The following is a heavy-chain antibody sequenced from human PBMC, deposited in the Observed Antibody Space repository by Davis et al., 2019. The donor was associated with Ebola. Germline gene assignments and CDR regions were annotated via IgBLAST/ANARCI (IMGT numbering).Heavy chain of an antibody. D-gene: IGHD4-17*01. CDR1: QFTFSRG. J-gene: IGHJ6*02. CDR3: AKDRNWSYGDLKYYYGMDV. CDR2: ISYDGRTK. V-gene: IGHV3-30*18. Sequence: PGGSLRLSCVGSQFTFSRGMHWVRQAPGKGLEWVAAISYDGRTKYYLDSLKGRLTISRDNSKNTLYLQMSSLRAEDTAVYYCAKDRNWSYGDLKYYYGMDVWGQGTTVTVSS.